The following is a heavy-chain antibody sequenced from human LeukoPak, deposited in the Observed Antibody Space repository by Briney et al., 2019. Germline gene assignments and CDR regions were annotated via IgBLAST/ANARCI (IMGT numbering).Heavy chain of an antibody. CDR1: GFTFSSYS. CDR3: ARAIGGADQFDY. Sequence: GGSLRLSCAASGFTFSSYSMNWVRQAPGKGLEWVSSISSSSSYIYYADSVKGRFTISRDNAKNSLYLQMNSLRAEDTAVYYCARAIGGADQFDYWGQGTLVTVSS. J-gene: IGHJ4*02. V-gene: IGHV3-21*01. CDR2: ISSSSSYI. D-gene: IGHD3-16*01.